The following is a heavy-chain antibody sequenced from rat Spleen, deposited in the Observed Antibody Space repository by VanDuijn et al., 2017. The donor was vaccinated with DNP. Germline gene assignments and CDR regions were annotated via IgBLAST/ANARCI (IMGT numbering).Heavy chain of an antibody. CDR3: ARPYYGYNYFDY. J-gene: IGHJ2*01. Sequence: EVQLVESGGGLVQPGRSLKLSCAASGFTFSDYNMAWVRQAPKRGLEWVATISDDGSSIYYRDSVKGRFTISRDNAKSTLYLQMDSLRSEDTATYYCARPYYGYNYFDYWGQGVMVTVSS. CDR1: GFTFSDYN. CDR2: ISDDGSSI. D-gene: IGHD1-9*01. V-gene: IGHV5-7*01.